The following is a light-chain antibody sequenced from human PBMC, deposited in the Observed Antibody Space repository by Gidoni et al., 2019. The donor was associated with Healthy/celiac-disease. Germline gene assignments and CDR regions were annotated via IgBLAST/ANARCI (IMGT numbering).Light chain of an antibody. V-gene: IGLV2-14*01. CDR3: SSYTSSSSWV. J-gene: IGLJ3*02. CDR1: SSDVGGYNY. CDR2: EVS. Sequence: QSDLTQPASVSGSPGQSITISCTGTSSDVGGYNYVSWYQQHPGKAPKLMIYEVSNRPSGVSNRCSGSKSGNTASLTISGLQAEDEAYYYCSSYTSSSSWVFGGGTKLTVL.